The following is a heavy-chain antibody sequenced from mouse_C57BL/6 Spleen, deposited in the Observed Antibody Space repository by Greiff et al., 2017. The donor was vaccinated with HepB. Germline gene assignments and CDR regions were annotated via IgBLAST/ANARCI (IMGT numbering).Heavy chain of an antibody. Sequence: QVQLKQPGAELVRPGSSVKLSCKASGYTFTSYWMHWVKQRPIQGLEWIGNIDPSDSETHYNQKFKDKATLTVDKSSSTAYMQLSSLTSEDSAVYYCARGIYYYGSSYWYFDVWGTGTTVTVSS. J-gene: IGHJ1*03. CDR2: IDPSDSET. CDR3: ARGIYYYGSSYWYFDV. D-gene: IGHD1-1*01. V-gene: IGHV1-52*01. CDR1: GYTFTSYW.